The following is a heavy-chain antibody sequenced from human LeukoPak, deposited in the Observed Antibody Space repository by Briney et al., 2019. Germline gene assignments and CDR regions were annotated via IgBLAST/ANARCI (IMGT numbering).Heavy chain of an antibody. Sequence: PGGSLRLSCAASGFTFSSYWMSWVRQAPGKGLEWVANIKQDGSEKHYVDSVKGRFTISRDNAKNSLYLQMNSLRAEDMAVYYCVRIYGNSYFDYWGQGTLVTVSS. CDR2: IKQDGSEK. D-gene: IGHD4-11*01. J-gene: IGHJ4*02. V-gene: IGHV3-7*01. CDR1: GFTFSSYW. CDR3: VRIYGNSYFDY.